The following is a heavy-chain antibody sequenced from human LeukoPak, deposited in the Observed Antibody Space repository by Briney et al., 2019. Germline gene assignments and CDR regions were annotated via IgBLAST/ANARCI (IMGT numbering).Heavy chain of an antibody. D-gene: IGHD6-13*01. V-gene: IGHV3-30*02. Sequence: GGSLRLSCAASGFTFSSYGMHWVRQAPGKGLEWVAFIRYDGSNKYYADSVKGRFTISRDNARNSLYLQMNNLRAEDTAVYYCARERGYSSSWYTFWGQGTLVTVSS. CDR1: GFTFSSYG. J-gene: IGHJ4*02. CDR3: ARERGYSSSWYTF. CDR2: IRYDGSNK.